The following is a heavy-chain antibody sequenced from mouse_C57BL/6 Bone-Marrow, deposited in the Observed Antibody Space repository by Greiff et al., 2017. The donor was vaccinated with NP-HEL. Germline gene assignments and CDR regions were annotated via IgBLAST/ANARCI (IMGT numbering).Heavy chain of an antibody. Sequence: EVQLVESGGDLVKPGGSLKLSCAASGFTFSSYGMSWVRQTPDKRLEWVATISSGGSYTYYPDSVKGRFTISRDNAKNTLYLQMSSLKSEDTAMYYCERKTMITSYAMDYWGQGTTVTVSS. D-gene: IGHD2-4*01. J-gene: IGHJ4*01. CDR3: ERKTMITSYAMDY. V-gene: IGHV5-6*01. CDR2: ISSGGSYT. CDR1: GFTFSSYG.